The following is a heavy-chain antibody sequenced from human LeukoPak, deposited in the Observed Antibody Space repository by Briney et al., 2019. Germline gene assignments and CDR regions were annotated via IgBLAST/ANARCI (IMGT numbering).Heavy chain of an antibody. CDR1: GFAFSSYA. Sequence: GGSLRLSCAASGFAFSSYAMSWVRQAPGRGLEWVSSISGTGGRTYYADSVKGRFTISRDNSKNTLDLQMNSLRADDTAVYYCARDGYSNYWYLNLWGQGTLVTVSS. CDR3: ARDGYSNYWYLNL. V-gene: IGHV3-23*01. D-gene: IGHD6-13*01. J-gene: IGHJ4*02. CDR2: ISGTGGRT.